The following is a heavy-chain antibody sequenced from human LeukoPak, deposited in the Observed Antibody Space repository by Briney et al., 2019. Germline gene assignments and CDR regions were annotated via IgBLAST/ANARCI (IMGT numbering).Heavy chain of an antibody. CDR3: ARETYCSSITCYNVVDAFDI. J-gene: IGHJ3*02. CDR1: GGSINSYY. V-gene: IGHV4-59*01. Sequence: SETLSLTCTVSGGSINSYYCSWIRQPPGKGLEWIGFIYYNGSTNYNPSLKSRVTISVDTSKNQFSLKLSSVTAADTAVYYCARETYCSSITCYNVVDAFDIWGQGTMVTVSS. D-gene: IGHD2-2*02. CDR2: IYYNGST.